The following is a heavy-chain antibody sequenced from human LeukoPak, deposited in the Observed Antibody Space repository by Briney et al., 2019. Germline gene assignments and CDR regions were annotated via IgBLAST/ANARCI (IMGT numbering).Heavy chain of an antibody. D-gene: IGHD2-15*01. J-gene: IGHJ6*04. V-gene: IGHV4-34*01. CDR1: GGSFSGYY. Sequence: SETLSLTCAVYGGSFSGYYWSWIRQPPGKGLEWIGEVNHSGSTNYNPFLKSRVTISVDTSKNQFSLKLSSVTAADTAVYYCARGPGCSGGSCYPRYYYYGMDVWGKGTTVTVSS. CDR3: ARGPGCSGGSCYPRYYYYGMDV. CDR2: VNHSGST.